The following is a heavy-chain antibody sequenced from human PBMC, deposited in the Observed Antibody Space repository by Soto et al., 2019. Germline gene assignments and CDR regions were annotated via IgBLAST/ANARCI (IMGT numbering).Heavy chain of an antibody. Sequence: QVQLVESGGGVVQPWSSLSLSCAASGFTHSSYAVHWVRQAPGKGLEWVAVMSCDGSKASHADSVKGRFTISRDNCKNTVSLHMNTLRVEDSAVYSCARGPPGVVAGAIGSGGMNVWGQGTAVTFSS. CDR2: MSCDGSKA. CDR3: ARGPPGVVAGAIGSGGMNV. V-gene: IGHV3-30*04. D-gene: IGHD2-2*01. J-gene: IGHJ6*02. CDR1: GFTHSSYA.